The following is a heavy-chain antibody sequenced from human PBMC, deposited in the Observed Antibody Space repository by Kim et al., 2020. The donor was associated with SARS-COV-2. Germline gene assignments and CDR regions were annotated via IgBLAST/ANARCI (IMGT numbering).Heavy chain of an antibody. V-gene: IGHV3-30*18. CDR3: AKDREIAAAGHPYYYYGMDV. J-gene: IGHJ6*02. CDR2: ISYDGGNK. Sequence: GGSLRLSCAASGFTFSSYGMHWVRQAPGKGLEWVAVISYDGGNKYYADAVKGRYTISRDNSKNTRYLQVNSLRADDTPVYYCAKDREIAAAGHPYYYYGMDVWGQGTTVTVSS. D-gene: IGHD6-13*01. CDR1: GFTFSSYG.